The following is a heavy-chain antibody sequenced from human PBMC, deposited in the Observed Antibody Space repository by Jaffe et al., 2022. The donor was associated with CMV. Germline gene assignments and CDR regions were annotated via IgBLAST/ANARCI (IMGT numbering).Heavy chain of an antibody. V-gene: IGHV3-21*01. CDR1: GFTFSSYS. CDR3: ARDPRLGGQWLVPVE. CDR2: ISSSSSYI. J-gene: IGHJ4*02. Sequence: EVQLVESGGGLVKPGGSLRLSCAASGFTFSSYSMNWVRQAPGKGLEWVSSISSSSSYIYYADSVKGRFTISRDNAKNSLYLQMNSLRAEDTAVYYCARDPRLGGQWLVPVEWGQGTLVTVSS. D-gene: IGHD6-19*01.